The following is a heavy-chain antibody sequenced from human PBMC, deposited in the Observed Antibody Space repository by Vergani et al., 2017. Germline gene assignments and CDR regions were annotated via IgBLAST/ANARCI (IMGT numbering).Heavy chain of an antibody. CDR2: INTNTGNP. J-gene: IGHJ6*03. CDR3: ARSDIVVVPAASPLSYYYYYMDV. Sequence: QVQLVQSGAEVKKPGASVKVSCKASGYTFTSYAMNWVRQAPGQGLEWMGWINTNTGNPTYAQGFTGRFVFSLDTSVSTAYLQICSLKAEDTAVYYCARSDIVVVPAASPLSYYYYYMDVWGKGTTVTVSS. V-gene: IGHV7-4-1*01. D-gene: IGHD2-2*01. CDR1: GYTFTSYA.